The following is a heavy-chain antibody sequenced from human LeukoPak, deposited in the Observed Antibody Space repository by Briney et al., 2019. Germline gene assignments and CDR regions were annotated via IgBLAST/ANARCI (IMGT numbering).Heavy chain of an antibody. CDR2: IIPIFGTA. CDR3: ARVRVYYGSGSYLYYYYYMDV. J-gene: IGHJ6*03. D-gene: IGHD3-10*01. Sequence: ASVKVSCKASGGTFISYAISWVRQAPGQGLEWMGGIIPIFGTANYAQKFQGRVTITADKSTSTAYMELSSLRSEDTAVYYCARVRVYYGSGSYLYYYYYMDVWGKGTTVTVSS. V-gene: IGHV1-69*06. CDR1: GGTFISYA.